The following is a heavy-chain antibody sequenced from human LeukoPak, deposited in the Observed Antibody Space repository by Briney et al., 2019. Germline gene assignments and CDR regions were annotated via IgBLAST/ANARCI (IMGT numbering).Heavy chain of an antibody. CDR2: INHSGST. CDR3: ARVGVGATPFDY. Sequence: SETLSLTCAVYGGSFSGYYWSWIRQPPGKGLEWIGEINHSGSTNYNPSLKSRVTISVDTSKNQFSLKLSSVTAADTAVYYCARVGVGATPFDYWGQGALVTVSS. V-gene: IGHV4-34*01. D-gene: IGHD1-26*01. J-gene: IGHJ4*02. CDR1: GGSFSGYY.